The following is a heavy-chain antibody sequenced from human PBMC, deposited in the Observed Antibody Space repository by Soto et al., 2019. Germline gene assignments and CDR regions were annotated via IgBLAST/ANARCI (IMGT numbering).Heavy chain of an antibody. CDR3: AKPESSGYAYYYYGMDV. CDR1: GFTFSSYG. CDR2: ISYDGSNK. V-gene: IGHV3-30*18. Sequence: GGSLRLSCAASGFTFSSYGMHWVRQAPGKGLEWVAVISYDGSNKYYADSVKGRFTISRDNSKNTLYLQMNSLRAEDTAVYYCAKPESSGYAYYYYGMDVWGQGTTVTVS. D-gene: IGHD3-22*01. J-gene: IGHJ6*02.